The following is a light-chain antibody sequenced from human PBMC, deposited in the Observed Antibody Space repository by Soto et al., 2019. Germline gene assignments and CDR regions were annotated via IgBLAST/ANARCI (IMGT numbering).Light chain of an antibody. V-gene: IGKV1-5*01. CDR1: QKSSPW. Sequence: DIEMVQSPSALSASVGDTVTITCRASQKSSPWLAWYQQKPGQAPKLLMYDVSSLKRGVPSRFRGSGSGTEFTLTISSLQPDDFATYYCQQYNDYSATFGQGTKVEIK. CDR3: QQYNDYSAT. CDR2: DVS. J-gene: IGKJ1*01.